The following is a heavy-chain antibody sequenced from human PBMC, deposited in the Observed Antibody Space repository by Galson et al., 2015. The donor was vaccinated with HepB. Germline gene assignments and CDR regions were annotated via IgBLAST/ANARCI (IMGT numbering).Heavy chain of an antibody. CDR3: ATLSWYYFDY. CDR1: GYTLTELP. V-gene: IGHV1-24*01. CDR2: FDPEDGET. J-gene: IGHJ4*02. Sequence: SVKVSCKVSGYTLTELPMHWVRQAPGKGLERMGGFDPEDGETLYAQRFQGRVTMTEDTSTDTAYMELRSLRSEDTAVYHCATLSWYYFDYWGQGTLVTVSS. D-gene: IGHD6-13*01.